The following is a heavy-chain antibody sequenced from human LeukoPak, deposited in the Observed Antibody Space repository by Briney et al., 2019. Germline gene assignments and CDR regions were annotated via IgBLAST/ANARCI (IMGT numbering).Heavy chain of an antibody. CDR3: ARKRGSSRWNAFDI. CDR2: ISSSSSTI. Sequence: GGALRLSCAASGFTFSSYSMNWVRQAPGRGLEWVSYISSSSSTIYYADSVKGRFTISRDNAKNSLYLQMNSLRAEDTAVYYCARKRGSSRWNAFDIWGQGTMVTVSS. CDR1: GFTFSSYS. D-gene: IGHD6-6*01. J-gene: IGHJ3*02. V-gene: IGHV3-48*01.